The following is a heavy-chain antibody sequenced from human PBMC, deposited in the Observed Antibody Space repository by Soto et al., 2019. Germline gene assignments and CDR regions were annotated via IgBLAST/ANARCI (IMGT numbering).Heavy chain of an antibody. CDR3: ARKPLGYCSGGSCYPGPFDY. J-gene: IGHJ4*02. D-gene: IGHD2-15*01. V-gene: IGHV3-64*01. Sequence: PGGSLGLSCAASGFTFSSYAMHWVRQAPGKGLEYVSAISSNGGSTYYANSVKGRFTISRDNSKNTLYLQMGSLRAEDMAVYYCARKPLGYCSGGSCYPGPFDYWGQGTLVTVSS. CDR1: GFTFSSYA. CDR2: ISSNGGST.